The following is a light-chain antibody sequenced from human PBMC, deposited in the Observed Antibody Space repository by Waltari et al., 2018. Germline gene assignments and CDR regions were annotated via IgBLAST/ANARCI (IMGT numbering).Light chain of an antibody. V-gene: IGLV1-40*01. CDR3: QSYDSSLSGSV. CDR1: SSNIGAVYD. CDR2: VKD. Sequence: QSVLTQPPSVSGAPGQRVTISCTGSSSNIGAVYDVHWYQQLPGTAPKLRICVKDNPPPGVPGRFSGCKSGTSASLAITGLQAEDDADYYGQSYDSSLSGSVFGGGTKLTVL. J-gene: IGLJ2*01.